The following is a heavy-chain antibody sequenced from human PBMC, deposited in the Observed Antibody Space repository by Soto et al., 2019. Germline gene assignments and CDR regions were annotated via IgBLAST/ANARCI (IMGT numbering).Heavy chain of an antibody. Sequence: ASVKVSCKASGGTFSSYAISWVRQAPGQGLEWMGWINPNSGGTNYAQKFQGRVTMTRDTSISTAYMDLSRLRYDDTAVYYCARLTPPSLYYYGMDVWGQGTTVTVSS. CDR1: GGTFSSYA. CDR2: INPNSGGT. V-gene: IGHV1-2*02. CDR3: ARLTPPSLYYYGMDV. J-gene: IGHJ6*02.